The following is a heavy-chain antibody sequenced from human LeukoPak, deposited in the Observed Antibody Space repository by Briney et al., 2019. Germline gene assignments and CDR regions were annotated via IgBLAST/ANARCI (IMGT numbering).Heavy chain of an antibody. CDR3: ARGQQLALFDP. CDR2: IYYSGST. Sequence: SETLSLTCTVSGGSISSSSYYWGWIRQPPGKGLEWIGSIYYSGSTYYNPSLKSRVTISVDTSKNQFSLKLSSVTAAGTAVYYCARGQQLALFDPWGQGTLVTVSS. D-gene: IGHD6-13*01. J-gene: IGHJ5*02. V-gene: IGHV4-39*01. CDR1: GGSISSSSYY.